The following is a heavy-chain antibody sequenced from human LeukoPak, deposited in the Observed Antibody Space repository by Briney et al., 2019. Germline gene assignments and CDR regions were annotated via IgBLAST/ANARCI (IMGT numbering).Heavy chain of an antibody. CDR3: AKDASESGSYSGLGY. J-gene: IGHJ4*02. V-gene: IGHV3-30*18. CDR2: ISYDGSNK. Sequence: GGSLRLSCAASGFTFSSYGMHWVRQAPGKGLEWVAVISYDGSNKYYADSVKGRFTISRDNSKNTLYLQMNSLRAEDTAVYYCAKDASESGSYSGLGYWGQGTLVTVSS. CDR1: GFTFSSYG. D-gene: IGHD1-26*01.